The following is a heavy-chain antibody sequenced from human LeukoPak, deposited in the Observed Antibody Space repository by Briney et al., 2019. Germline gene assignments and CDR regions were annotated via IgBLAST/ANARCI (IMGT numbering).Heavy chain of an antibody. Sequence: KPSQTLSLTCTVSGGSISSGDYYWSWIRQPPGKGLEWIGYIYYSGSTYYNPSLKSRVTISVDTSKNQFSLKLSSVTAADTAVYYCARMVRWGLLSDHGNAFDIWGQGTMVTVSS. CDR3: ARMVRWGLLSDHGNAFDI. CDR1: GGSISSGDYY. V-gene: IGHV4-30-4*01. CDR2: IYYSGST. J-gene: IGHJ3*02. D-gene: IGHD3-10*01.